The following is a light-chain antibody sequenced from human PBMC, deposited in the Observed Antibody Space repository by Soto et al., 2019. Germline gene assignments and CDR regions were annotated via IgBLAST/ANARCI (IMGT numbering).Light chain of an antibody. CDR2: GNS. CDR3: QSHDSSLSGWV. J-gene: IGLJ3*02. CDR1: SSNIGAGYD. V-gene: IGLV1-40*01. Sequence: QSVLTQPPSVSGAPGQRVTISCTGSSSNIGAGYDVHWYQQLPGTAPKLLIYGNSNRPSGVPDRFSGSKSGTSASLAITGLQAEDEADYYCQSHDSSLSGWVFGGRTKLTVL.